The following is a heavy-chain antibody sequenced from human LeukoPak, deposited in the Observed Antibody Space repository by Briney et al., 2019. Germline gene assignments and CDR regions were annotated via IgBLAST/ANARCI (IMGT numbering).Heavy chain of an antibody. J-gene: IGHJ4*02. D-gene: IGHD4-4*01. CDR3: ASPPPYSNYVYFDY. V-gene: IGHV4-30-4*01. Sequence: PSQTLSLTCTVSGGSISSGDYYWRWIRQPPGKGLEWIGYIYYSGSTYYNPSLKSRVTISVDTSKNQFSLKLSSVTAADTAVYHCASPPPYSNYVYFDYWGQGTLVTVSS. CDR2: IYYSGST. CDR1: GGSISSGDYY.